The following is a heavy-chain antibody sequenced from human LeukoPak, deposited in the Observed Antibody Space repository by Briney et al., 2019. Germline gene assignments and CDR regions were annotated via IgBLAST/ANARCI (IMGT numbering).Heavy chain of an antibody. CDR2: IDWVDDK. V-gene: IGHV2-70*04. CDR3: ARMIGFGELLYFDY. J-gene: IGHJ4*02. D-gene: IGHD3-10*01. Sequence: ESGPALVEPTQTLTLTCTFSGFSLRTTGKRVSWIRQPPGKPPEWLARIDWVDDKFYSTSLKTRLTISKDTSKDQVVLTMTNMDPVDTATYYCARMIGFGELLYFDYWGQGILVTVSS. CDR1: GFSLRTTGKR.